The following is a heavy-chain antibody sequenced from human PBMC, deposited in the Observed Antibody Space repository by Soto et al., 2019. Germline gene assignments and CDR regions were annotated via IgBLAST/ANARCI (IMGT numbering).Heavy chain of an antibody. CDR1: GFTFSSYG. J-gene: IGHJ4*02. D-gene: IGHD2-2*03. CDR2: ISYDGSNK. V-gene: IGHV3-30*18. CDR3: AKDGSDY. Sequence: GGSLRLSCAASGFTFSSYGMHWVRQAPGKGLEWVAVISYDGSNKYYADSVKGRFTISRDNSKNTLYLQMNSLRAEDTAVYYCAKDGSDYWGQGTLVTVSS.